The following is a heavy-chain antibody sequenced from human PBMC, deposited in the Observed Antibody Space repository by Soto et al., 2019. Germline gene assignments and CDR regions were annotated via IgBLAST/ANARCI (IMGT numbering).Heavy chain of an antibody. V-gene: IGHV3-20*04. J-gene: IGHJ5*02. CDR1: GFTFDDYC. CDR3: ARDDYDSSGYYKWFDP. D-gene: IGHD3-22*01. CDR2: INWNGGST. Sequence: PGGSLRLSCAASGFTFDDYCMSWVRQAPGKGLEWVSGINWNGGSTGYADSVKGRFTISRDNAKNSLYLQMNSLRAEDTALYYCARDDYDSSGYYKWFDPWGQGTLVTVSS.